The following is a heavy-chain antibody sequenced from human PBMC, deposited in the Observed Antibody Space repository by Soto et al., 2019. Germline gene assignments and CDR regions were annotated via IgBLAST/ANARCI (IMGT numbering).Heavy chain of an antibody. CDR1: GGSFSGHY. J-gene: IGHJ4*02. CDR2: INHSGTT. CDR3: ARGLAVAGHYFDS. Sequence: SETLSLTCAVYGGSFSGHYWSWIRQPPGKGLEWIGEINHSGTTNYNPSLKSRVTMSVDTTKNQFSVKLNFVTAADTAVYYCARGLAVAGHYFDSWGQGTPVTVSS. D-gene: IGHD6-19*01. V-gene: IGHV4-34*01.